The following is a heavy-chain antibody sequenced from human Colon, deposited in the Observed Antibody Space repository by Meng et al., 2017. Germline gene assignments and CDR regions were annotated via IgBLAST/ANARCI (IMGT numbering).Heavy chain of an antibody. Sequence: QSKESGPGLVQPSEPLSLTCTGSAASISGNYHWGWIRQPPGKELEWIGNVYSSGSTHYNPSLNSRVTMSVDTSKNQFSLKLRSVTAADTAVYYCVRGNLMVTSPFDYWGQGTVVTVSS. CDR1: AASISGNYH. D-gene: IGHD2-8*01. V-gene: IGHV4-39*07. J-gene: IGHJ4*02. CDR2: VYSSGST. CDR3: VRGNLMVTSPFDY.